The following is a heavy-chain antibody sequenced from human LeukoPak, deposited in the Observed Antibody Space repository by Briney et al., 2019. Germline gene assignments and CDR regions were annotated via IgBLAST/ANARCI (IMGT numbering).Heavy chain of an antibody. D-gene: IGHD3-3*01. CDR3: ARGTFGVVINNWFDT. Sequence: GASVKVSCKASGGTFSSYAISWVRQAPGQGLEWMGGIIPIFGTANYAQKFQGRVTITADESTSTAYMELSSLRSEDTAVYYCARGTFGVVINNWFDTWGQGTLVTVSS. V-gene: IGHV1-69*13. J-gene: IGHJ5*02. CDR2: IIPIFGTA. CDR1: GGTFSSYA.